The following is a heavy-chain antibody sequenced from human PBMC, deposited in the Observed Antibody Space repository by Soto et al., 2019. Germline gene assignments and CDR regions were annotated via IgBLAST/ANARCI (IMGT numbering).Heavy chain of an antibody. J-gene: IGHJ4*01. V-gene: IGHV4-39*01. Sequence: SETLSLTCTVSGGSISSSSHYWGWIRQPPGKGLEWIGSMYYSGNTYYNPSLTSRVTISVDTSKNQISLTLSSVTAADTAVYYCARLTKGYCSGNICFPFWGHGTLVTVSS. CDR2: MYYSGNT. D-gene: IGHD2-15*01. CDR3: ARLTKGYCSGNICFPF. CDR1: GGSISSSSHY.